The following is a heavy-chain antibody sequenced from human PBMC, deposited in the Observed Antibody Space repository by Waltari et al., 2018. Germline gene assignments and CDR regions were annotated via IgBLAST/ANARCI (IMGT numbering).Heavy chain of an antibody. D-gene: IGHD2-15*01. CDR1: GYIFTAHG. V-gene: IGHV7-4-1*02. Sequence: QVQLVQSGSELKNPGASVKISCRTSGYIFTAHGRHWVRQAPTQGLQWMGWINTNTRNPTYAQDFTGRFVFSLDKSVDTAYLEISSLQSEDTAIYFCARDPKYCSGGTCKAWFDSWGQGTLVSVSS. CDR3: ARDPKYCSGGTCKAWFDS. CDR2: INTNTRNP. J-gene: IGHJ5*01.